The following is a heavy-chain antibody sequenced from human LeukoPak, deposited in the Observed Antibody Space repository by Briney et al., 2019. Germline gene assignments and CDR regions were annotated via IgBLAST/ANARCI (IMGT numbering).Heavy chain of an antibody. CDR2: INPNSGGT. V-gene: IGHV1-2*02. J-gene: IGHJ4*02. CDR3: ASDFWSGYLLFDY. Sequence: ASVEVSCKASGYTFTGYYMRWVRQAPGQGLEWMGWINPNSGGTNYAQKFQGRVTMTRDTSISTAYMELSRLRSDDTAVYYCASDFWSGYLLFDYWGQGTLVTVSS. D-gene: IGHD3-3*01. CDR1: GYTFTGYY.